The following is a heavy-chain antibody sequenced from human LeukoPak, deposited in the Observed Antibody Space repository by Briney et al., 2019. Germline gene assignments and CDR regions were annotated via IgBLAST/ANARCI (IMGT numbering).Heavy chain of an antibody. D-gene: IGHD6-13*01. V-gene: IGHV1-69*13. Sequence: SVKVSCKASGGTFSSYAISWVRQAPGQGLEWMGGIIPIFGTANYAQKFQGRVTITADESTSTAYMELSSLRSEDTAVYYCARVGPSSSPTEDYWGQGTLVTVSS. CDR3: ARVGPSSSPTEDY. CDR2: IIPIFGTA. J-gene: IGHJ4*02. CDR1: GGTFSSYA.